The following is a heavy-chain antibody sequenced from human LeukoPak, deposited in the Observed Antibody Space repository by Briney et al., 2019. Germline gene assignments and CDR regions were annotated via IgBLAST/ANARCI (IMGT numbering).Heavy chain of an antibody. D-gene: IGHD6-25*01. CDR2: IYEGGSS. CDR3: ASYNQRLSNWFFDL. V-gene: IGHV3-53*01. CDR1: GFIVNNKY. Sequence: GGSLRLSCAVSGFIVNNKYMTWVRQAPGKGLEWVSVIYEGGSSDYADSVKGRFSVSRDDSKNTVYLQMNSLRAEDTALYYCASYNQRLSNWFFDLWGRGTLVTVSS. J-gene: IGHJ2*01.